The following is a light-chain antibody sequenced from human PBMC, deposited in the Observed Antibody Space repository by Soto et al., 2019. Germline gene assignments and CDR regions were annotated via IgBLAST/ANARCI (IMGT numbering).Light chain of an antibody. Sequence: EIVMTQSPATLSVSPGERATLSCRARQSVSSNLAWYQQKPGQAPRLLIYDTSTRATGVPARFSGSRSGPEFTLTINSLQSEDFAIYYCQPYNNWPLTFGGGTKVESK. CDR3: QPYNNWPLT. CDR2: DTS. J-gene: IGKJ4*01. V-gene: IGKV3-15*01. CDR1: QSVSSN.